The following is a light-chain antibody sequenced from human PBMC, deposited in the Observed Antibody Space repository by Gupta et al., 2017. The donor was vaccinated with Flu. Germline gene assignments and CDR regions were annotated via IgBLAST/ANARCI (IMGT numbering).Light chain of an antibody. CDR3: MQGTHWPPT. CDR1: QSLVYIDGNTY. J-gene: IGKJ1*01. CDR2: KVS. Sequence: DVVMTQSPLSLPVTLGQPASISCRSSQSLVYIDGNTYLSWFQQRPGQSPRRLIYKVSNRDSGVPDRFSGSASGTDFTLKISRVEAEDVGFYYCMQGTHWPPTFGQGTKVEIK. V-gene: IGKV2-30*01.